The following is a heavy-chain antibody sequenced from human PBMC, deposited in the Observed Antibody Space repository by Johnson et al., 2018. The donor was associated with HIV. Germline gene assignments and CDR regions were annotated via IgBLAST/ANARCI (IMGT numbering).Heavy chain of an antibody. CDR3: ARDWSSWYTVDAFDI. D-gene: IGHD6-13*01. CDR2: LSFDVNDK. CDR1: GFTFSIYA. Sequence: QVQLVESGGGVVQPGRSLRLSCAASGFTFSIYAMHWVRQAPGQGLEWVSLLSFDVNDKYYADSVKGRFTISRDNSKNTLYLQMNSLRAEDTAVYYCARDWSSWYTVDAFDIWGQGTMVTVSS. J-gene: IGHJ3*02. V-gene: IGHV3-30*04.